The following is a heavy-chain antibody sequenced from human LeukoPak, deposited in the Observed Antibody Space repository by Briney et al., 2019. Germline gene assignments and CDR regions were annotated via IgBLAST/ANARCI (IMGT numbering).Heavy chain of an antibody. Sequence: GGSLRLSCAASGFTFSSYAMSWVRQAPGKGLEWVPAISGSGGSTYYADSVKGRFTISRDNSKNTLYLQMNSLRAEDTAVYYCARRLAAAVDYWGQGTLVTVSS. D-gene: IGHD6-13*01. CDR2: ISGSGGST. V-gene: IGHV3-23*01. CDR1: GFTFSSYA. CDR3: ARRLAAAVDY. J-gene: IGHJ4*01.